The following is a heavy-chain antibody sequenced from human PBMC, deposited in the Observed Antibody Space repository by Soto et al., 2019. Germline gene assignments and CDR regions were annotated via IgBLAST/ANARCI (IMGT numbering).Heavy chain of an antibody. Sequence: GGSLRLSCAASGFTFSDYYMSWIRQAPGKGLEWVSYISSSGSTIYYADSVKGRFTISRDNAKNSLYLQMNSLRAEDTAVYYCARDLRKYSSYFDYWGQGTLVTVSS. V-gene: IGHV3-11*01. CDR2: ISSSGSTI. J-gene: IGHJ4*02. CDR1: GFTFSDYY. D-gene: IGHD6-6*01. CDR3: ARDLRKYSSYFDY.